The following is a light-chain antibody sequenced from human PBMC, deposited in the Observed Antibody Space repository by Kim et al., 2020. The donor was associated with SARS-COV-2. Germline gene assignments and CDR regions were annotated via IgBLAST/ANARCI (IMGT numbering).Light chain of an antibody. Sequence: VAPGETARINCGGNDIGVKSGHGCQRIPDHDPVLFIYYDSDRPSGIPERFSGSNSGNTATLTISRVEAGDESDYYCQVWDSSRDRVFGGGTKLTVL. CDR2: YDS. CDR1: DIGVKS. CDR3: QVWDSSRDRV. V-gene: IGLV3-21*04. J-gene: IGLJ2*01.